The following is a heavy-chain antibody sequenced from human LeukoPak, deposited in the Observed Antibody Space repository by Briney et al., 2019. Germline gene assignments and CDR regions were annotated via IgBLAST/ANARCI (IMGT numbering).Heavy chain of an antibody. CDR1: GFTLSSYG. D-gene: IGHD6-19*01. Sequence: GGSLRLSCAASGFTLSSYGMHWVRQAPGKGLEWVAVISYDGSNKYYADSVKGRFTISRDNSKNTLYLQMNSLRAEDTAVYYCAKDGGSGWYAYYYYYGMDVWGQGTTVTVSS. J-gene: IGHJ6*02. CDR2: ISYDGSNK. V-gene: IGHV3-30*18. CDR3: AKDGGSGWYAYYYYYGMDV.